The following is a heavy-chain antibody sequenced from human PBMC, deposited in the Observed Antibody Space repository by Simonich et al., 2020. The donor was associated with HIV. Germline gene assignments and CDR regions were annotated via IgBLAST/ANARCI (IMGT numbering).Heavy chain of an antibody. CDR1: GGSFSGYY. V-gene: IGHV4-34*01. CDR2: INHGGST. J-gene: IGHJ4*02. Sequence: QVHLQQWGAGLLKPSETLSLTCAVYGGSFSGYYWTWIRQPPGKGLEWIGEINHGGSTDYNPPLKSLVTISVDTSKNQFSLKLSSVTAADTAVYYCARRTGYDLDYWGQGTLVTVSS. CDR3: ARRTGYDLDY. D-gene: IGHD5-12*01.